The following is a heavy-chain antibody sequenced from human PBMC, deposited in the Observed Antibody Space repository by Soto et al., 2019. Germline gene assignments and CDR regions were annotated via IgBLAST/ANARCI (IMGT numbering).Heavy chain of an antibody. V-gene: IGHV3-30*18. J-gene: IGHJ6*02. CDR3: AKPYGGDYPGPYYYYYGMDV. CDR2: ISYDGSNK. Sequence: PGGSLRLSCAASGFTFSSYGMHWVRQAPGKGLEWVAVISYDGSNKYYADSVKGRFTISRDNSKNTLYLQMNSLRAEDTAVYYCAKPYGGDYPGPYYYYYGMDVWGQGTTVTVSS. D-gene: IGHD4-17*01. CDR1: GFTFSSYG.